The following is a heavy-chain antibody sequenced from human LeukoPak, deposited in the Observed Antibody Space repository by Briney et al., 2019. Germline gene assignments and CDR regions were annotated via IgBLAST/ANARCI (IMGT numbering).Heavy chain of an antibody. CDR2: IIPIFGTA. Sequence: GASVKVSCKASGGTFSSYAISWVRQAPGQGLEWMGGIIPIFGTANYAQKFQGRVTITTDESTSTAYMELSSLRSEDTAVYYCAGGIIAAAGYYYYMDVWGKGTTVTVSS. CDR1: GGTFSSYA. J-gene: IGHJ6*03. CDR3: AGGIIAAAGYYYYMDV. V-gene: IGHV1-69*05. D-gene: IGHD6-13*01.